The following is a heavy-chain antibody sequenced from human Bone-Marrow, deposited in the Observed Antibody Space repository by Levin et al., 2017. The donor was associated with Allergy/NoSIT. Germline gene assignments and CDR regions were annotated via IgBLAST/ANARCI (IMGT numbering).Heavy chain of an antibody. CDR3: AKDMTIFGVEVTAGWFDP. Sequence: GGSLRLSCAASGFTFDDYAMHWVRQAPGKGLEWVSGISWDSGSIAYADSVKGRFTISRDNAKDSLYLQMNSLTPEDTAFYYCAKDMTIFGVEVTAGWFDPWGQGTLVTVSS. CDR1: GFTFDDYA. J-gene: IGHJ5*02. V-gene: IGHV3-9*01. CDR2: ISWDSGSI. D-gene: IGHD3-3*01.